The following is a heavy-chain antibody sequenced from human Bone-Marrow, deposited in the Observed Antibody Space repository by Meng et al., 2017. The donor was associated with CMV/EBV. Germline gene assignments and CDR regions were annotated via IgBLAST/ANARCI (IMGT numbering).Heavy chain of an antibody. CDR3: TLAHCSSTSCYGNWFDP. J-gene: IGHJ5*02. Sequence: SVKVSCKASGYTFTSYAMNWVRQAPGQGLEWMGWIIPILGIANYAQKFQGRVTITADKSTSTAYMELSSLRSEDTAVYYCTLAHCSSTSCYGNWFDPWGQGTLVTVSS. D-gene: IGHD2-2*01. CDR2: IIPILGIA. CDR1: GYTFTSYA. V-gene: IGHV1-69*10.